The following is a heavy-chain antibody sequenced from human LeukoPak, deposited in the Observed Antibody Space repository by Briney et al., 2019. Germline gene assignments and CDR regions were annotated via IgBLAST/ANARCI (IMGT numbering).Heavy chain of an antibody. CDR3: ARGLSAAGYYYMDV. D-gene: IGHD6-25*01. CDR2: INSDGRDT. Sequence: GGSLRLSCVASGFTFSTYWMHWVRRGPGRGLVWVSRINSDGRDTIYADSVTGRFTISRDNAKNTLYLQVDSLGAEDTAVYYCARGLSAAGYYYMDVWGKGTTVTVSS. V-gene: IGHV3-74*01. J-gene: IGHJ6*03. CDR1: GFTFSTYW.